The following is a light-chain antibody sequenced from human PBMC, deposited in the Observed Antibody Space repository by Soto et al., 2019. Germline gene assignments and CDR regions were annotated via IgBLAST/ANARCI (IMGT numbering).Light chain of an antibody. CDR1: QSVSSSY. CDR3: QQYGSSPLT. CDR2: GAS. Sequence: EIVLTQSPCTLSVSPGERASLSCRASQSVSSSYLAWYQQRPGPAPRLLIYGASSRASGIPDRFSGSGSGTDFTLTVSRLEPEDFAVYYCQQYGSSPLTFGGGTKVEIK. V-gene: IGKV3-20*01. J-gene: IGKJ4*01.